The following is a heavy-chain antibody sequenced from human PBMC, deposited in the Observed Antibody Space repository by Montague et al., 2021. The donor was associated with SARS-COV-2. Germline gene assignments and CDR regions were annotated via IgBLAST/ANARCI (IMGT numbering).Heavy chain of an antibody. CDR2: XYWXDEK. CDR1: GFSITTSTMC. D-gene: IGHD4-17*01. CDR3: AHSYGDYLFDY. Sequence: PALVKPTQTLTLTCTFSGFSITTSTMCVGWIRQPPGKALEWLALXYWXDEKRFSPSLKSRLTITKDTFKDQVVLRMTNMDPVDTATYYCAHSYGDYLFDYWGQGTLVTVSS. J-gene: IGHJ4*02. V-gene: IGHV2-5*02.